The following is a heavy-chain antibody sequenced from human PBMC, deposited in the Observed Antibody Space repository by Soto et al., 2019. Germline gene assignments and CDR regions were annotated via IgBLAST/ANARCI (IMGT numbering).Heavy chain of an antibody. J-gene: IGHJ6*02. CDR2: IIPIFGTA. V-gene: IGHV1-69*13. CDR1: GGTFSSYA. Sequence: GASVKVSCKASGGTFSSYAISWVRQAPGQGLEWMGGIIPIFGTANYAQKFQGRVTITADESTSTAYMELSSLRSEDTAVYYCARTIPHRITGTYYYYGMDVWGQGTTVTVSS. CDR3: ARTIPHRITGTYYYYGMDV. D-gene: IGHD1-20*01.